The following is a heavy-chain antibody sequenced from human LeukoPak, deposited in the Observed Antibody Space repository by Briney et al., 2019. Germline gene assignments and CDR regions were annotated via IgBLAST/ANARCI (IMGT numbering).Heavy chain of an antibody. CDR1: GYIFTNYA. D-gene: IGHD3-3*01. CDR2: IKTVNGDT. Sequence: ASVKVSCKASGYIFTNYAIHWLRQAPGQGLEWMGWIKTVNGDTKYSQEFQGRLTITSDTSASTAYLELNSLRAEDTAVYYCARLGEIPVFGVVTKSTSYFDYWGQGTLVTVSS. J-gene: IGHJ4*02. CDR3: ARLGEIPVFGVVTKSTSYFDY. V-gene: IGHV1-3*03.